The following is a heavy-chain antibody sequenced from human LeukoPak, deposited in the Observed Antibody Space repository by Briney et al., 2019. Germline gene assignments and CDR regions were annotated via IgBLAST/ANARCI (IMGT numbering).Heavy chain of an antibody. J-gene: IGHJ4*02. V-gene: IGHV1-2*02. D-gene: IGHD6-13*01. CDR1: GYTFTGYY. CDR2: INPNSGGT. CDR3: ARDGSSWYKEFDY. Sequence: ASVKVSCKASGYTFTGYYMHWVRQVPGQGLEWMGWINPNSGGTNYAQKFQGRVTMTRDTSISTAYMELSRLRSDDTAVYYCARDGSSWYKEFDYWGQGTLVTVSS.